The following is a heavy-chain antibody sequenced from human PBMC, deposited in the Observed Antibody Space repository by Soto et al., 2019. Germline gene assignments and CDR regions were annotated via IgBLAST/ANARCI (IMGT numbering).Heavy chain of an antibody. D-gene: IGHD1-26*01. CDR2: IYSGATT. CDR3: ARDDSQRPATY. Sequence: SETLSLTCIVSGGSISSYYWTWTRQPPGKGLEWIGCIYSGATTNYNPSLKSRVTISVDTSKNQFSLKLTSVTAADTAVYYCARDDSQRPATYWGQGTLVTVSS. CDR1: GGSISSYY. V-gene: IGHV4-59*01. J-gene: IGHJ4*02.